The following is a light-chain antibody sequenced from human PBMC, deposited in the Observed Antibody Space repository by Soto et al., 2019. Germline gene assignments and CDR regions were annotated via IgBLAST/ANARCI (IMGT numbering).Light chain of an antibody. CDR1: QGISTY. V-gene: IGKV1-39*01. CDR2: AAS. J-gene: IGKJ5*01. Sequence: DIQMTQSPSSLSASVGDRVTITCRASQGISTYLNWYQQKPGKAPKLLIYAASSLQSGVPSRFSGSGSGTDFTLTISSLQPEDFATYYCQQSYSTFGQGTRLEIK. CDR3: QQSYST.